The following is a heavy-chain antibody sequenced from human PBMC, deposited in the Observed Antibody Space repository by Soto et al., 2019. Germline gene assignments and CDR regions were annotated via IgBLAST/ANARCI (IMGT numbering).Heavy chain of an antibody. CDR2: IKQDGSEK. D-gene: IGHD2-2*01. CDR3: ARGRGCSTGCHNFDY. Sequence: EVQLVESGGGLVQPGGSLRLSYAASGFTFSSYWMSWVRQAPGKGLEWVANIKQDGSEKYYVDSVKGRFTISRDNAKNSLYLQMNSLRAEDTAVYYCARGRGCSTGCHNFDYWGQGTLVTVSS. V-gene: IGHV3-7*01. CDR1: GFTFSSYW. J-gene: IGHJ4*02.